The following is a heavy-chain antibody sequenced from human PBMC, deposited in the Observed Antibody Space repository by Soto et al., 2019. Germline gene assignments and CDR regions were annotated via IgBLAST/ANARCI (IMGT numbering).Heavy chain of an antibody. Sequence: SETLSLTCTVSGGSISSGAYYWSWIRQHPGKGLEWIGYIYYYNGNTFYNPSLKSRVTISVDTSKNQFSLKLTSVTAADTAVYYCARATYYFDSSGYQTSFFDYWAQGTLVTVSS. CDR2: IYYYNGNT. J-gene: IGHJ4*02. CDR3: ARATYYFDSSGYQTSFFDY. D-gene: IGHD3-22*01. V-gene: IGHV4-31*03. CDR1: GGSISSGAYY.